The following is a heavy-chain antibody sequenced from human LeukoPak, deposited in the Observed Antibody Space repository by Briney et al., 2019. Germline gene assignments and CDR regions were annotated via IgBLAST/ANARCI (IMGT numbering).Heavy chain of an antibody. CDR2: IKQDGSEK. Sequence: GGTLRLSCATSGFTFSTYWMSWVRQAPGKGLEWVANIKQDGSEKYYVDSVKGRFTISRDNAKNSLYLQMNSLRAEDTAVYYCANGDGFDYWGQGTLVTVSS. V-gene: IGHV3-7*01. CDR3: ANGDGFDY. D-gene: IGHD5-24*01. J-gene: IGHJ4*02. CDR1: GFTFSTYW.